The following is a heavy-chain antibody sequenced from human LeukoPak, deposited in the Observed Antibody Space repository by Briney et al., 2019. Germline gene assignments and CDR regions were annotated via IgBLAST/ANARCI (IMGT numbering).Heavy chain of an antibody. J-gene: IGHJ6*02. D-gene: IGHD3-22*01. CDR1: GFMFSSYA. CDR3: ARDQLKQQIVVNRYGMDV. CDR2: ISGSGVTT. Sequence: PGGSLRLSCAASGFMFSSYAMTWVRQAPGKGLEWFSAISGSGVTTFYADSVKGRFTISRDNAKNSLYLQMNSLRDEDTAVYYCARDQLKQQIVVNRYGMDVWGQGTTVTVSS. V-gene: IGHV3-23*01.